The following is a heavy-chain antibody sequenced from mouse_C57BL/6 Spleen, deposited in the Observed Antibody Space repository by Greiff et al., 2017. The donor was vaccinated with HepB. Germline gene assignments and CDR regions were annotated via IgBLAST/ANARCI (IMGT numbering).Heavy chain of an antibody. V-gene: IGHV5-17*01. CDR3: ARLITTVSYWYFDV. CDR1: GFTFSDYG. Sequence: EVQVVESGGGLVKPGGSLKLSCAASGFTFSDYGMHWVRQAPEKGLEWVAYISSGSSTIYYADTVKGRFTISRDNAKNTLFLQMTSLRSEDTAMYYCARLITTVSYWYFDVWGTGTTVTVSS. CDR2: ISSGSSTI. D-gene: IGHD1-1*01. J-gene: IGHJ1*03.